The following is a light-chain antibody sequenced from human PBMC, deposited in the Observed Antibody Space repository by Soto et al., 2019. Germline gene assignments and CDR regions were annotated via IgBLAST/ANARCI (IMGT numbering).Light chain of an antibody. CDR2: DAS. V-gene: IGKV3-11*01. Sequence: EIVLTQSPATLSLSPGERATLSCRASQSVNIYLAWYQQKPGQAPRLLIYDASNRATDIPARFSGSGSGTDFTLTISSLEPEDFAVYYCQHRSGFTFGPGTKVDIK. J-gene: IGKJ3*01. CDR1: QSVNIY. CDR3: QHRSGFT.